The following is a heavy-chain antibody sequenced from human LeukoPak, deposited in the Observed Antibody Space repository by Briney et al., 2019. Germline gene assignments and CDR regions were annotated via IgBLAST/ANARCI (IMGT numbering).Heavy chain of an antibody. CDR3: ARDRSGSGYYY. CDR1: GGSISSSSYY. Sequence: SETLSLTCTVSGGSISSSSYYWGWIRQPPGKGLEWIGSIYYSGSTYYNPSLKSRVTISVDTSKNQFSLKLSSVTAADTAVYYCARDRSGSGYYYWGQGTLVTVSS. J-gene: IGHJ4*02. D-gene: IGHD3-22*01. V-gene: IGHV4-39*07. CDR2: IYYSGST.